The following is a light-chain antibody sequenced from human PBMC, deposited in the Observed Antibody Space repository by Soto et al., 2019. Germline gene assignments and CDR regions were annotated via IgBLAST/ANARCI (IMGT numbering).Light chain of an antibody. V-gene: IGKV1-27*01. CDR3: QNYNSAPYT. Sequence: DIQMTQSPSSLSASVGDRVTITCRASQGIRNSLAWYQQKPGKVPKLLISAAFTLQSVVPSRFSGSGSGTDFTLTISSLQPEDVATYYCQNYNSAPYTFGPGTKVDIK. J-gene: IGKJ3*01. CDR2: AAF. CDR1: QGIRNS.